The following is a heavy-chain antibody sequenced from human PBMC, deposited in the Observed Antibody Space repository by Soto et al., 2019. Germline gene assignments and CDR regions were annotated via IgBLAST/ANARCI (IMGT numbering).Heavy chain of an antibody. Sequence: QVQLVESGGGLVKPGGSLRLSCAASGFTLSDYYMNWIRQAPGKGLEWVSYIRSGSSYTNYADSVKGRLTISRDNAKNSIYLQMNSLRPEDTAVYYCVRDISHKNFASESYPYWGKGILVTVSS. J-gene: IGHJ4*02. CDR1: GFTLSDYY. V-gene: IGHV3-11*06. CDR3: VRDISHKNFASESYPY. D-gene: IGHD3-10*01. CDR2: IRSGSSYT.